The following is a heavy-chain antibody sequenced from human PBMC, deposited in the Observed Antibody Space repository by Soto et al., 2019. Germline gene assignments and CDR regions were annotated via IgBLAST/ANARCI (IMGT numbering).Heavy chain of an antibody. Sequence: SETLSLTCAVYGGSFSGYYWSWIRQPPGKGLEWIGEINHSGSTNYNPSLKSRVTLSVDTSKNQFSLKLSSVTAADTAVFYCARAPDYYDSSGYPLGEFDPWGRGTLVTVSS. CDR3: ARAPDYYDSSGYPLGEFDP. CDR2: INHSGST. V-gene: IGHV4-34*01. CDR1: GGSFSGYY. D-gene: IGHD3-22*01. J-gene: IGHJ5*02.